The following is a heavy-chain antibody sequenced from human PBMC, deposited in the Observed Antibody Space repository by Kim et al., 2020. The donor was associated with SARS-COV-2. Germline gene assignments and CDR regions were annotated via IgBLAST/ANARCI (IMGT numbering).Heavy chain of an antibody. D-gene: IGHD2-2*01. CDR1: GGSFSGYY. CDR3: ARAAIVVVPAALGLSLYYYYYMDV. Sequence: SETLSLTCAVYGGSFSGYYWSWIRQPPGKGLEWIGDINHSGSTNYNPSLKSRVTISVDTSKNQFSLKLSSVTAADTAVYYCARAAIVVVPAALGLSLYYYYYMDVWGKGTTVTVSS. V-gene: IGHV4-34*01. J-gene: IGHJ6*03. CDR2: INHSGST.